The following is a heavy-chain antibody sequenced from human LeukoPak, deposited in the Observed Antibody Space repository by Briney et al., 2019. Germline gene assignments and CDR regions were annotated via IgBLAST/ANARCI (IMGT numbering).Heavy chain of an antibody. J-gene: IGHJ6*03. CDR1: GYTFTGYY. CDR3: ARANKGYSSSWYFYYYYYMDV. D-gene: IGHD6-13*01. V-gene: IGHV1-2*02. Sequence: AASVKVSCKASGYTFTGYYMHWVRQAPGQGLEWMGWINPNSGGTNYAQKFQGRVTMTRDTSISTAYMELSSLRSEDTAVYYCARANKGYSSSWYFYYYYYMDVWGKGTTVTISS. CDR2: INPNSGGT.